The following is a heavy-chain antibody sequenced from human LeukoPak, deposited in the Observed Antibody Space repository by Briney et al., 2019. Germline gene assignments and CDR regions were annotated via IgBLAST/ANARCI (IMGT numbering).Heavy chain of an antibody. CDR2: IYTSGST. CDR3: ASSYYYGSGSYYNRGAYYYSYMDV. CDR1: GGSISSGSYY. V-gene: IGHV4-61*02. J-gene: IGHJ6*03. D-gene: IGHD3-10*01. Sequence: PSQTLSLTCTVSGGSISSGSYYWSWIRQPAGKGLEWIGRIYTSGSTNYNPSLKSRVTISVDKSKNQFSLKLSSVTAADTAVYYCASSYYYGSGSYYNRGAYYYSYMDVWGKGTTVTVSS.